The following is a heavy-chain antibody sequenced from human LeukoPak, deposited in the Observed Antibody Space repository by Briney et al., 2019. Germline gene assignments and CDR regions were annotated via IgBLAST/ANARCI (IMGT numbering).Heavy chain of an antibody. CDR2: MNPNSGNT. V-gene: IGHV1-8*03. CDR3: AREDYDDSGSNDY. J-gene: IGHJ4*02. CDR1: GSTFTTYD. Sequence: ASVKVSCKASGSTFTTYDITWVRQATGQGLEWMGWMNPNSGNTAYAQKFQGRVTITRNTSISTAYMDLSSLRSEDTAVYYCAREDYDDSGSNDYWGQGTLVTVSS. D-gene: IGHD3-22*01.